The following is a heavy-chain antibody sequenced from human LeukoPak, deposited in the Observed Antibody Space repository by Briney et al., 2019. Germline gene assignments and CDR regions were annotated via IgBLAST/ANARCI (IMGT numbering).Heavy chain of an antibody. Sequence: PSETLSLTCAVSGYSISSGYYWGWIRQPPGKGLEWIGSIYHSGSTYYNPSLKSRVTISVDTSKNQFSLKLSSVTAADTAVYYCARQDDMVRGVGYYYYMDVWGKGTTVTVSS. D-gene: IGHD3-10*01. CDR3: ARQDDMVRGVGYYYYMDV. CDR2: IYHSGST. J-gene: IGHJ6*03. V-gene: IGHV4-38-2*01. CDR1: GYSISSGYY.